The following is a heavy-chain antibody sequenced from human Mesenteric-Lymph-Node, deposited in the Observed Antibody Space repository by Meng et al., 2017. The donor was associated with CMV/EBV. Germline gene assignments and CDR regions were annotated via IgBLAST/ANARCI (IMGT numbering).Heavy chain of an antibody. J-gene: IGHJ3*02. CDR3: ARGHYYDSSGLDAFDI. V-gene: IGHV1-8*02. D-gene: IGHD3-22*01. CDR2: ISVYNGNT. CDR1: GYTFTGYY. Sequence: ASVKVSCKASGYTFTGYYMHWVRQAPGQGLEWMGWISVYNGNTNYAQKLQGRVTMTRNTSISTAYMELSSLRSEDTAVYYCARGHYYDSSGLDAFDIWGQGTMVTVSS.